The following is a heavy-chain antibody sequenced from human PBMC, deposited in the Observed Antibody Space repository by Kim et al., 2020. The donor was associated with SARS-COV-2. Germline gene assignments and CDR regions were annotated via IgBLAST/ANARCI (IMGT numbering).Heavy chain of an antibody. CDR2: VHSPGKT. J-gene: IGHJ4*01. Sequence: SETLSLTCTVSGDSISSSSFYWDWIRQTPGRGLEWIGSVHSPGKTFYNSTLTSRVSISVDTSKNQFSLNLRSVTAADTAVYLCARYRVQWELSHFFDYWG. V-gene: IGHV4-39*01. CDR3: ARYRVQWELSHFFDY. D-gene: IGHD1-26*01. CDR1: GDSISSSSFY.